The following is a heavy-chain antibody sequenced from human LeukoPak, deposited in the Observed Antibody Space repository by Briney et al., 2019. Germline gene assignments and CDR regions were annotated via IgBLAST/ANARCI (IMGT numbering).Heavy chain of an antibody. CDR1: GFTFSSYE. V-gene: IGHV3-48*03. Sequence: GGSLRLSCAASGFTFSSYEMNWVRQAPGKGLEWVSYISSSGSTIYYADSVKGRFTISRDNAKNSLYLQMNSLRAEDTAVYYCAGAIAAAGLLDYWGQGTLVTVSS. J-gene: IGHJ4*02. CDR3: AGAIAAAGLLDY. CDR2: ISSSGSTI. D-gene: IGHD6-13*01.